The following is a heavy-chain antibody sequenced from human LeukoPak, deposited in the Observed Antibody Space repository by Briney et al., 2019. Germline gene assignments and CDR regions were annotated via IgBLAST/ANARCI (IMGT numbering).Heavy chain of an antibody. CDR3: ARGKTYYDISKDAFDI. J-gene: IGHJ3*02. V-gene: IGHV4-59*01. Sequence: AETLSLTCTVSSGSIRNYYWSWIRQPPGKGLEWIGYIYYSGSTNYNPSLKSRVTISVDTSKNQFSLKLSSVTAADTAVYYCARGKTYYDISKDAFDIWGQGTMVTVSS. CDR2: IYYSGST. D-gene: IGHD3-22*01. CDR1: SGSIRNYY.